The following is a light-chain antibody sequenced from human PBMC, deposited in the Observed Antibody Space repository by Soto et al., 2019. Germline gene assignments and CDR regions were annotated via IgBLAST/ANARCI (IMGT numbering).Light chain of an antibody. CDR1: SSDVGGYNY. V-gene: IGLV2-14*01. CDR3: IFFTSTNTVL. Sequence: QSALTQPASVSGSPGQSITISCTGTSSDVGGYNYVSWYQQHPGKAPKLMIYNVSNRPSGVSNRFSGSKSGNTAPLTISGLQAEDEGHYYCIFFTSTNTVLFGGGTQLT. J-gene: IGLJ2*01. CDR2: NVS.